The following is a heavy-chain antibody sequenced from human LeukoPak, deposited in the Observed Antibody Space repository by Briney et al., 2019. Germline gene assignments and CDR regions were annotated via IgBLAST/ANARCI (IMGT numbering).Heavy chain of an antibody. V-gene: IGHV3-30-3*01. J-gene: IGHJ4*02. D-gene: IGHD3-10*01. CDR3: AIRRFGPFDY. Sequence: GGSLRLSCAASGLTFSSYAVHWVRQAPGKGLEWVAVISYDGSNKYYADSVKGRFTISRDNSKNTLYLQMNSLRAEDTAVYYCAIRRFGPFDYWGQGTLVTVSS. CDR2: ISYDGSNK. CDR1: GLTFSSYA.